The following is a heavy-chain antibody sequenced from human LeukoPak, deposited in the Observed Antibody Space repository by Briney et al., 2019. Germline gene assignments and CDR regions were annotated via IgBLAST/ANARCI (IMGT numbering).Heavy chain of an antibody. J-gene: IGHJ4*02. CDR2: IIVSGGST. V-gene: IGHV3-23*01. D-gene: IGHD6-19*01. Sequence: GGSLRLSCAASGFTFSSYAMRWVRQAPGEGLEWVSAIIVSGGSTYYADSVKGRFTISRDNSKNTLYLQMNSLRAEGTAVYYCAKDSGIAVAGRVYWGQATLVTVSS. CDR3: AKDSGIAVAGRVY. CDR1: GFTFSSYA.